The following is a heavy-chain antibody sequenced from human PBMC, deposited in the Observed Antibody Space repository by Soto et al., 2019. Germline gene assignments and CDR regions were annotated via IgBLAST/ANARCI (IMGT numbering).Heavy chain of an antibody. CDR2: IYSSGST. CDR1: GGSIISYY. V-gene: IGHV4-59*01. D-gene: IGHD2-2*01. J-gene: IGHJ5*02. Sequence: SETLSLTCTVSGGSIISYYWSWIRQPPGKGLEWIGYIYSSGSTNYNASLKSRATISVDTSKNQISLRLTSVTAADTAVYYCTISPLGQCISTPCYLRPGPFHTWGQGTLVTVS. CDR3: TISPLGQCISTPCYLRPGPFHT.